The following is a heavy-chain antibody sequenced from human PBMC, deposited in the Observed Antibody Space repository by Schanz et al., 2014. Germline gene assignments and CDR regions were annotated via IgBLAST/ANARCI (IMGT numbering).Heavy chain of an antibody. CDR3: ARGGVVVVTAALNWFDP. V-gene: IGHV7-4-1*02. CDR1: GYTFAMYD. Sequence: QVQLVQSGSELKKPGASVKVSCKASGYTFAMYDMNWVRQAPGQGLEWMGWINTNTANPTYAQGFTGRFVYTLDASVTTAYLEISSLKAEDTAVYYCARGGVVVVTAALNWFDPWGQGTLVTVSS. CDR2: INTNTANP. D-gene: IGHD2-15*01. J-gene: IGHJ5*02.